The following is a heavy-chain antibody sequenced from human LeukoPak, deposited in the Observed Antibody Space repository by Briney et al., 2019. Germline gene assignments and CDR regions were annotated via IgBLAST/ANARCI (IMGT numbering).Heavy chain of an antibody. CDR2: ISYDGSNK. V-gene: IGHV3-30-3*01. CDR1: GFTFSSYA. D-gene: IGHD3-10*01. Sequence: GRSLRLSCAASGFTFSSYAMHWVRQAPGKGLEWVAVISYDGSNKYYADSVKGRFTISRDNSKNTLYLQMNSLRAEDTAVYYCARDRPYYYGSGVFDYWGQGTLVTVSS. J-gene: IGHJ4*02. CDR3: ARDRPYYYGSGVFDY.